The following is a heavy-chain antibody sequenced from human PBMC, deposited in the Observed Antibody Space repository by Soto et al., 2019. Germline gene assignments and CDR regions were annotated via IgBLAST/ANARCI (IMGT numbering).Heavy chain of an antibody. CDR3: ARGGWEFDP. CDR2: IIPIFGTA. Sequence: ASVKVSCKASGCTFSSYAISWVRQAPGQGLEWMGGIIPIFGTANYAQKLQGRVTMTTDTSTSTAYMELRSLRSDDTAVYYCARGGWEFDPWGQGTLVTVSS. CDR1: GCTFSSYA. D-gene: IGHD1-26*01. V-gene: IGHV1-69*05. J-gene: IGHJ5*02.